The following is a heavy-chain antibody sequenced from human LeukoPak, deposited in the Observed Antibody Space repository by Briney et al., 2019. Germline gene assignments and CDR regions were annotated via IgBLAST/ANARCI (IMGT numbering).Heavy chain of an antibody. V-gene: IGHV1-69*04. CDR3: ARDIGYCSGGSCLPNKLYYYYGMDV. CDR1: GGTFSSYA. Sequence: ASVTVSCKASGGTFSSYAISWVRQAPGQGLEWMGRIIPILGIANYAQKFQGRVTITADKSTSTAYMELSSLRSEDTAVYYCARDIGYCSGGSCLPNKLYYYYGMDVWGQGTTVTVSS. D-gene: IGHD2-15*01. CDR2: IIPILGIA. J-gene: IGHJ6*02.